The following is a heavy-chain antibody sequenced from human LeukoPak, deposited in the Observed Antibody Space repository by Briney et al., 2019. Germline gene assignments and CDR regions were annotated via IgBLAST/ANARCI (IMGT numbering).Heavy chain of an antibody. CDR1: GGSISSYY. D-gene: IGHD3-22*01. CDR3: ARYVNVDYYDSSGYYYDYFDY. Sequence: SETLSLTCTVSGGSISSYYWSWIRQPPGKGLEWIGYIYYSGSTNYNPSLKSRVTISVDTSKNQFSLKLSSVTAADTAVYYCARYVNVDYYDSSGYYYDYFDYWGQGTLVTVSS. CDR2: IYYSGST. V-gene: IGHV4-59*08. J-gene: IGHJ4*02.